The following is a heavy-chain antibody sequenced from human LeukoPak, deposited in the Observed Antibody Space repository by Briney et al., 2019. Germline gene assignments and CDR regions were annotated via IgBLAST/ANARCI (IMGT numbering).Heavy chain of an antibody. Sequence: PSETLSLTCAVYGGSFSGDYWSWLRQPPGKGLEWIGEINHSGSTNYNPSLKSRVTISVDTSKNQFSLKLSSVTAADTAVYYCARMVVVAATPRFDYWGQGTLVTVSS. D-gene: IGHD2-15*01. CDR3: ARMVVVAATPRFDY. V-gene: IGHV4-34*01. J-gene: IGHJ4*02. CDR2: INHSGST. CDR1: GGSFSGDY.